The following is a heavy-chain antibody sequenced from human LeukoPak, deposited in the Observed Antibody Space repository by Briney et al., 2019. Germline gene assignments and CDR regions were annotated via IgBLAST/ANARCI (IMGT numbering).Heavy chain of an antibody. CDR2: TYYRSKWYN. Sequence: SQTLSLTCAISGDSVSSNSAAWNWIRQSPSRGLEWLGRTYYRSKWYNDYAVSVKSRITINPDTSKNQFSLQLNSVTPGDTAVYYCARGGLLWFGEETFDYWGQGTLVTVSS. CDR3: ARGGLLWFGEETFDY. D-gene: IGHD3-10*01. J-gene: IGHJ4*02. V-gene: IGHV6-1*01. CDR1: GDSVSSNSAA.